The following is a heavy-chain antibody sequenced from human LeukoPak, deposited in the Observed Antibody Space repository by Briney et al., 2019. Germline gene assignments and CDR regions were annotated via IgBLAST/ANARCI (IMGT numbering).Heavy chain of an antibody. J-gene: IGHJ4*02. CDR1: GFTFSSYW. Sequence: GGSLRLSCAASGFTFSSYWMSWVRQAPGKGLEWVANIKQDGSEKYYVDSVKGRFTISRDNAKNSLYLQMNSLRAEDTAVYYCARGNNYYDSNSYYKYWGQGTLVTVSS. V-gene: IGHV3-7*01. D-gene: IGHD3-22*01. CDR3: ARGNNYYDSNSYYKY. CDR2: IKQDGSEK.